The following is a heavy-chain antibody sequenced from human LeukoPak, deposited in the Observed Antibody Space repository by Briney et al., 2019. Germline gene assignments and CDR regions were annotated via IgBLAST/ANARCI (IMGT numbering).Heavy chain of an antibody. CDR1: GFTFSTYW. CDR3: ARDGGSAMPFDY. D-gene: IGHD2-2*01. J-gene: IGHJ4*02. CDR2: IRQDGSDK. Sequence: GGSLRLSCAASGFTFSTYWMSWVRQAPGKGLEWVANIRQDGSDKYYVDSVKGRFTISRDNAKNSLYLQMNGLRAEDTAVYYCARDGGSAMPFDYWGQGTLVTVSS. V-gene: IGHV3-7*01.